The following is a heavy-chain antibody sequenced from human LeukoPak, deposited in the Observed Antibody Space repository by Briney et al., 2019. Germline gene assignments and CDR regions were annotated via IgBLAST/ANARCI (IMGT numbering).Heavy chain of an antibody. D-gene: IGHD3-22*01. Sequence: SGTLSLTCTVSGYSISSGYYWGWIRQPPGKGLEWIGSIYHSGSTYYNPSLKSRVTISVDTSKNQFSLKLSSVTAADTAVYYCARDPHSTYYYDSSGSDYWGQGTLVTVSS. CDR3: ARDPHSTYYYDSSGSDY. V-gene: IGHV4-38-2*02. CDR2: IYHSGST. CDR1: GYSISSGYY. J-gene: IGHJ4*02.